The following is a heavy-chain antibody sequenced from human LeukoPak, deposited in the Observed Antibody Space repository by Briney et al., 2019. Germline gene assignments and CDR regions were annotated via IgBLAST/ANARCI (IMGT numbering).Heavy chain of an antibody. CDR2: ISGSSSTI. CDR3: ARDKYSTIDY. Sequence: GGSLRLSCAASGFTFSTYSMHWVRQAPGKGLEWVSYISGSSSTIYYADSLKGRFTISRDNAKSSLYLQMNSLRDEDTAAYYCARDKYSTIDYWGQGTLVTVST. D-gene: IGHD6-6*01. V-gene: IGHV3-48*02. J-gene: IGHJ4*02. CDR1: GFTFSTYS.